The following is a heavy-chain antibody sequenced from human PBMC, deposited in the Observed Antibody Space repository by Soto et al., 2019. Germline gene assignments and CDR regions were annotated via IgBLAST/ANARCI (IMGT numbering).Heavy chain of an antibody. CDR3: AREGGIVGATTVDY. V-gene: IGHV1-69*08. J-gene: IGHJ4*02. D-gene: IGHD1-26*01. CDR2: IIPILGIA. CDR1: GGTFSSYT. Sequence: QVQLVQSGAEVKKPGSSVKVSCKASGGTFSSYTISWVRQAPGQGLEWMGRIIPILGIANYAQKFQGRVTITADKSTSTAYMERSSLRSEDTAVHYCAREGGIVGATTVDYWGQGTLVTVSS.